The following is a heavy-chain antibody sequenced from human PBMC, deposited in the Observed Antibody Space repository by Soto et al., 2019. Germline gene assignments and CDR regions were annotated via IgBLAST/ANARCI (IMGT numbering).Heavy chain of an antibody. CDR1: GFSLSNARMG. Sequence: QVTLKESGPVLVKPTETLTLTCTVSGFSLSNARMGVSWIRQPPGKALEWLPHIFANDEKSYSTSLKSRLTNSKDTTKSQVVLTTTNMDPVDTATYYCARSAANYGSAPWPAFDIWGQGTMVTVSS. V-gene: IGHV2-26*01. CDR2: IFANDEK. J-gene: IGHJ3*02. CDR3: ARSAANYGSAPWPAFDI. D-gene: IGHD3-10*01.